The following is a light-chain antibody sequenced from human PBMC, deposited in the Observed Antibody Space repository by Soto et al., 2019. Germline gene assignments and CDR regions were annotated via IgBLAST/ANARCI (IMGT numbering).Light chain of an antibody. CDR2: YNS. J-gene: IGLJ2*01. CDR1: NIGSKS. CDR3: QVWDTSSNWDVV. V-gene: IGLV3-21*01. Sequence: SYVLTQPPSVSVAPGKTARITCGGKNIGSKSVNWYQQKPGQAPVLVIYYNSDRPSGIPERLSASNSGNTATLTISRVEAGDEADYYCQVWDTSSNWDVVFGGGTKLTVL.